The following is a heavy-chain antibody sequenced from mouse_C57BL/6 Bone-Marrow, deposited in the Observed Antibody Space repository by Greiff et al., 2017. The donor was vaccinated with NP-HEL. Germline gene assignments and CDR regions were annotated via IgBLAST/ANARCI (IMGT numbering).Heavy chain of an antibody. V-gene: IGHV3-6*01. J-gene: IGHJ3*01. D-gene: IGHD2-2*01. CDR1: GYSITSGYY. CDR3: AREGLEVTTRAWFAY. Sequence: EVKLMESGPGLVKPSQSLSLTCSVTGYSITSGYYWNWIRQFPGNKLEWMGYISYDGSNNYNPSLKNRISITRDTSKNQFFLKLNSVTTEDTATYYCAREGLEVTTRAWFAYWGQGTLVTVSA. CDR2: ISYDGSN.